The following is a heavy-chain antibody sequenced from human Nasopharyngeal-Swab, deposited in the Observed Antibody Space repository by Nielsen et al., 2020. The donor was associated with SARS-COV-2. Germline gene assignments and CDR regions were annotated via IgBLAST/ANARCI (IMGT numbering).Heavy chain of an antibody. D-gene: IGHD4-17*01. Sequence: SETLSLTCTVSGGSISAYHWSWIRQPPGKGLEWIGYIYYSGSTNYNPSLKSRVTISVDSSKNQFSLKLSSVTAADTAVYYCARGKAVTYDYWGQGTRVTVSS. CDR1: GGSISAYH. J-gene: IGHJ4*02. V-gene: IGHV4-59*01. CDR2: IYYSGST. CDR3: ARGKAVTYDY.